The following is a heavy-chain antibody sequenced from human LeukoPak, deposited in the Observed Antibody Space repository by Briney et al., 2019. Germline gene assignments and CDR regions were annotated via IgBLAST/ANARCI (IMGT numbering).Heavy chain of an antibody. CDR1: GGSISSSSYY. J-gene: IGHJ6*02. CDR3: ARVGRYYYGSGSLGAFSYYGLDV. V-gene: IGHV4-39*07. Sequence: SETLSLTCTVSGGSISSSSYYWGWIRQPPGKGLEWIGSIYYSESTYYNPSLKSRVAISLDKSNNQFSLKLSSVTVADTAVYFCARVGRYYYGSGSLGAFSYYGLDVWGQGTTVTVSS. D-gene: IGHD3-10*01. CDR2: IYYSEST.